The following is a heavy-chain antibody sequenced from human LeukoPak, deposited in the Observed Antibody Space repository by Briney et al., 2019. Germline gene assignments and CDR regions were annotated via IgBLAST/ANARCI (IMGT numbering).Heavy chain of an antibody. Sequence: SETLSLTCTVSGGSISSSSYYWGWIRQPPGKGLEWIGSIYYSGSTYYNPSLKSRVTISVDTSKNQFSLKLSSVTAADTAVYYCARDDGYYYDSSGYYSNWGQGTLVTVSS. D-gene: IGHD3-22*01. CDR1: GGSISSSSYY. CDR2: IYYSGST. CDR3: ARDDGYYYDSSGYYSN. V-gene: IGHV4-39*07. J-gene: IGHJ4*02.